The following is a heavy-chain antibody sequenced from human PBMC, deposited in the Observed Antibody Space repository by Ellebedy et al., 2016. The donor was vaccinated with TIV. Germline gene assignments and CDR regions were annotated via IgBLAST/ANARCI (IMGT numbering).Heavy chain of an antibody. D-gene: IGHD1-26*01. CDR3: ARTSGTFYFDS. J-gene: IGHJ4*02. CDR2: IYYTGSA. V-gene: IGHV4-31*03. CDR1: GGSIDRGGFY. Sequence: SETLSLTXTVSGGSIDRGGFYWTWIRQRPGRSLEWLGYIYYTGSALYNPSLKSRLSISIDTSKNHFSLKLSSVTAADTALYYCARTSGTFYFDSWGQGTLVAVSS.